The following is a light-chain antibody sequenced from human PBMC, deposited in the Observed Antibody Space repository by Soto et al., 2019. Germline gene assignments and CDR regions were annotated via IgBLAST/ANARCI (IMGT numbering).Light chain of an antibody. Sequence: QSALTQPRSVSGSPGQSVAISCAGTSSDVGRYNYVPWYQQYPGKAPKLIIYDVTKRPSGVPDRFSGSKSGNTASLTISGLQAEDEADYYCCSFAGLFGGGTKLTVL. V-gene: IGLV2-11*01. J-gene: IGLJ2*01. CDR3: CSFAGL. CDR2: DVT. CDR1: SSDVGRYNY.